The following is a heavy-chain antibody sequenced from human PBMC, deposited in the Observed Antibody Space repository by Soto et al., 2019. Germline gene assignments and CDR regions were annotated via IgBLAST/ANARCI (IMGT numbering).Heavy chain of an antibody. CDR3: VRDLHYGSGNYYYYYGMDV. Sequence: SETLSLTCTVSGGSISSYYWSWIRQPPGKGLEWIGYIYYSGSTNYNPSLKSRVTISVDTSKNQFSLKLSSVTAADTAVYYCVRDLHYGSGNYYYYYGMDVWGQGTTVTVSS. D-gene: IGHD3-10*01. J-gene: IGHJ6*02. CDR1: GGSISSYY. CDR2: IYYSGST. V-gene: IGHV4-59*01.